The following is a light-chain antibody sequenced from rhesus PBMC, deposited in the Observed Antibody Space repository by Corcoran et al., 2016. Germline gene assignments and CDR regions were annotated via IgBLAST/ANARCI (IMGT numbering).Light chain of an antibody. CDR2: KTS. J-gene: IGKJ4*01. V-gene: IGKV1-22*01. CDR1: PSISSW. CDR3: QHYLSRPLT. Sequence: DIQMTQSPSSLSASVGDTVTITCRASPSISSWLAWYQQKQGKAPNLLSYKTSSLEVGVPSRFSGSGSGTDFTRTVSSLQSEDVATYHCQHYLSRPLTFGGGTKVELK.